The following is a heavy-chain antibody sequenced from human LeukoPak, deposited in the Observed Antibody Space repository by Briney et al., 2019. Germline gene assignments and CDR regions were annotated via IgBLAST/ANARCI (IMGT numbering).Heavy chain of an antibody. CDR2: IYPGDSDT. CDR1: GYSFTSYW. J-gene: IGHJ4*02. D-gene: IGHD2-2*01. V-gene: IGHV5-51*01. CDR3: ARMRSSTSPFDY. Sequence: GESLKISCKGSGYSFTSYWIGWVRQMPGKGLEWMGIIYPGDSDTRYSPSFQGQVTISVDRSTSTAYLQWSSLKASDIAIYYCARMRSSTSPFDYWGQGALVTVPS.